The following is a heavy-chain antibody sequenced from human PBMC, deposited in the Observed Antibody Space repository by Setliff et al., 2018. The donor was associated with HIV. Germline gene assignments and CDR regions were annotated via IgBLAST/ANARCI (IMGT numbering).Heavy chain of an antibody. Sequence: PSETLSLTCTVSGGSISSYYWSWIRQPPGKGLEWIGYIYYSGSTYYTPSLKSRITISLDTSKNQFSLGMRSVTAADTAVYYCARVFVDTAVLRVLEYYFDSWGRGTLVTVSS. J-gene: IGHJ4*02. CDR2: IYYSGST. V-gene: IGHV4-59*12. CDR1: GGSISSYY. CDR3: ARVFVDTAVLRVLEYYFDS. D-gene: IGHD5-18*01.